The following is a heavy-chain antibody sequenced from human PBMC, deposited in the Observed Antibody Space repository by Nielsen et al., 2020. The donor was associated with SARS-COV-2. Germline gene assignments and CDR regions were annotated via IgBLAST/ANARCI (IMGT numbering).Heavy chain of an antibody. CDR3: ARDGGYCSSTSCYGRWVDY. CDR1: GFTFSDYY. V-gene: IGHV3-11*05. J-gene: IGHJ4*02. Sequence: GESLKISCAASGFTFSDYYMSWIRQAPGKGLEWVSYISSSSSYTNYADSVKGRFTISRDNAKNSLYLQMNSLRAEDTAVYYCARDGGYCSSTSCYGRWVDYWGQGTLVTVSS. D-gene: IGHD2-2*01. CDR2: ISSSSSYT.